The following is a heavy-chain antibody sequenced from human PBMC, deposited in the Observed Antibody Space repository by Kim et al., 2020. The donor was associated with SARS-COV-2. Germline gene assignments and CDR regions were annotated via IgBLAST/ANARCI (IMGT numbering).Heavy chain of an antibody. J-gene: IGHJ4*02. CDR1: GYTFTSYA. CDR2: INAGNGNT. V-gene: IGHV1-3*01. D-gene: IGHD5-12*01. CDR3: ARDHIVATHMSLEPLYCFDY. Sequence: ASVKVSCKASGYTFTSYAMHWVCQAPGQRLEWMGWINAGNGNTNYSQNFQGRVTITRDTSASTAYMELSSLRSEDTAVYYCARDHIVATHMSLEPLYCFDYWGQGTLVTVSS.